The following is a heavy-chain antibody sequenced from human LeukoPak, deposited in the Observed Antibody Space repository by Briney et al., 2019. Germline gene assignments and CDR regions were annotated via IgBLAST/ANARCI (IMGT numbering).Heavy chain of an antibody. CDR1: GFTFSSYY. V-gene: IGHV3-21*01. D-gene: IGHD1-26*01. J-gene: IGHJ4*02. CDR2: ISSSSTYI. Sequence: GGSLRLSCTTSGFTFSSYYMNWVRQAPGKGLEFVSSISSSSTYIYYADSVKGRFTISRDDAKNSLYLQMNNLRAEDTALYYCARDQRGGTYSDYWGQGTLVTVSS. CDR3: ARDQRGGTYSDY.